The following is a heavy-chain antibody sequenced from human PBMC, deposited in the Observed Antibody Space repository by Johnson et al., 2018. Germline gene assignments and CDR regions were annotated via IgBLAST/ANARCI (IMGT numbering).Heavy chain of an antibody. D-gene: IGHD5-18*01. Sequence: EVQLLESGGGLVKPGGSLRLSCAASGFTFSSYSMNWVRQAPGKGLEWVSSISSSSSYIYYADSVKGRFTISRDNAKNSLYLQMNSLRAEDTAVYYCASSVGRYGLPIDAFDIWGQGTMVTVSS. CDR1: GFTFSSYS. CDR2: ISSSSSYI. J-gene: IGHJ3*02. CDR3: ASSVGRYGLPIDAFDI. V-gene: IGHV3-21*01.